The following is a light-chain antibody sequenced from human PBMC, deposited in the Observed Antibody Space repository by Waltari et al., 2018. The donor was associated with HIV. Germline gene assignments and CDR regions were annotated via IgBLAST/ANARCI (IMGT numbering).Light chain of an antibody. V-gene: IGLV2-14*01. CDR3: SSYTTTSTWV. J-gene: IGLJ3*02. CDR1: SSDVGGYNY. CDR2: EVS. Sequence: QSALTQPASVSGSPGQSITISCTGTSSDVGGYNYVSWYQQHPGKAPKVMIYEVSNRPSGVSNRFSCSKSGNTASLTISGLQAEDGADYYCSSYTTTSTWVFGGGTKLTVL.